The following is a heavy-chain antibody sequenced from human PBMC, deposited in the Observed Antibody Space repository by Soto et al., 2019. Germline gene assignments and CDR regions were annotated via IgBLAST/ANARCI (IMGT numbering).Heavy chain of an antibody. CDR3: AKDPNYDILTGYLDY. Sequence: QVQLVESGGGVVQPGRSLRLSCAASGFTFSSYGMHWVRQAPGKGLEWVAVISYDGSNKYYADSVKGRFTISRDNSKNTLYLQMNSLRAEDTAVYYCAKDPNYDILTGYLDYWGQGTLVIVSS. CDR2: ISYDGSNK. V-gene: IGHV3-30*18. CDR1: GFTFSSYG. D-gene: IGHD3-9*01. J-gene: IGHJ4*02.